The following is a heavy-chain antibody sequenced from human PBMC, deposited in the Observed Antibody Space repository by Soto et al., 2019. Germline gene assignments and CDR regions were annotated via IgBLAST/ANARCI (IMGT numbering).Heavy chain of an antibody. Sequence: GASVKVSCKASGYTFTSYGISWVRQAPGQGLEWMGWISAYNGNTNYAQKLQGRVTMTTDTSTSTAYMELRSLRSDDTAVYYCARQPLSHYYDSSGYNRFDPWGQGTMVTL. J-gene: IGHJ5*02. V-gene: IGHV1-18*01. D-gene: IGHD3-22*01. CDR2: ISAYNGNT. CDR3: ARQPLSHYYDSSGYNRFDP. CDR1: GYTFTSYG.